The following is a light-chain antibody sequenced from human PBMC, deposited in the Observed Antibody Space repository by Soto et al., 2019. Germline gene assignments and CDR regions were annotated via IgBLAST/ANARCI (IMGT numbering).Light chain of an antibody. CDR3: SSYTSDSSYV. Sequence: QSVLTQPASVSGSPGQSITISCTGTSSDVGLYDYVSWYQQHPGKAPQLMIYAVSNRPSGVSNRFSASKSGNTASLFISGLQAEDEADYYCSSYTSDSSYVFGSGTKVTVV. CDR1: SSDVGLYDY. J-gene: IGLJ1*01. V-gene: IGLV2-14*01. CDR2: AVS.